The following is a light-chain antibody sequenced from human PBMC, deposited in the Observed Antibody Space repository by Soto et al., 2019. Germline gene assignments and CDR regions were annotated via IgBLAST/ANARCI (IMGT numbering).Light chain of an antibody. CDR3: AAWDDSMSGPV. J-gene: IGLJ2*01. Sequence: QSVLTQPPSASGTPGQRVTISCSGSSSNIGRNSVYWYQQVPGTASKLLIYRNNQRPSGVPDRFSGSKSGTSASLAISGLRSEDDADYYCAAWDDSMSGPVFGVGTKRTVL. CDR2: RNN. V-gene: IGLV1-47*01. CDR1: SSNIGRNS.